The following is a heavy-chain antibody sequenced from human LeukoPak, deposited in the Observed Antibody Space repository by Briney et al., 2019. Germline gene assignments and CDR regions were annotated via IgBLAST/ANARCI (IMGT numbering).Heavy chain of an antibody. Sequence: GGSLRLSCAASGFTFSSYAMSWVRQAPGKGLEWVSAISGSGGSTYYADSVKGRFTISRDNAKNSLYLQMNSLRAEDTAVYYCARVEMATIFDYWGQGTLVTVSS. D-gene: IGHD5-24*01. V-gene: IGHV3-23*01. CDR1: GFTFSSYA. J-gene: IGHJ4*02. CDR3: ARVEMATIFDY. CDR2: ISGSGGST.